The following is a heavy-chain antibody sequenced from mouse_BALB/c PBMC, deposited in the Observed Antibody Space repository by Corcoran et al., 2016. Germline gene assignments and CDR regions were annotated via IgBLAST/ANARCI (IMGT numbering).Heavy chain of an antibody. V-gene: IGHV1-18*01. J-gene: IGHJ4*01. CDR1: GYSFTGYT. CDR2: INPYNGGT. CDR3: ARSRYSGNYFYYAMDY. D-gene: IGHD2-1*01. Sequence: EVQLQQSGPELVKPGASMKISCKASGYSFTGYTMNWVKQSHGKNLEWIGLINPYNGGTSYNQKFKGKATLTVDKSSSTAYMELLSLTSEDSAVYYCARSRYSGNYFYYAMDYWGQGTSVTVSS.